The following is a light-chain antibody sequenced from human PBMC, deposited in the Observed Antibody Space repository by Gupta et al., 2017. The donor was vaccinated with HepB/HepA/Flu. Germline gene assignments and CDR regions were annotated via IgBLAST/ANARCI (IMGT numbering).Light chain of an antibody. V-gene: IGKV3-15*01. CDR3: QQDKSWPLT. Sequence: ELVMTQSPVTLSVSPGERATLSCRASQSVSSILAWYQQKPGQAPRLLIDGASTRATGIPDRFSGSGSGTECTLTISSLQSEDFAVYDCQQDKSWPLTCGGGTKVQI. CDR1: QSVSSI. J-gene: IGKJ4*01. CDR2: GAS.